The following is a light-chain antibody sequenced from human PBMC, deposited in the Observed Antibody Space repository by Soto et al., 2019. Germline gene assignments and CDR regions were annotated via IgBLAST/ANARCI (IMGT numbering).Light chain of an antibody. Sequence: DIPMTQSPSTLSASVGDRVTITCRASQRISSWLAWYQQKPGKAPKSLIYKASSLESGVPSRFSGSGSGTEFTLTISSLQPDDFATYYCQQYNSYPITFGQGTRLEIK. CDR2: KAS. CDR3: QQYNSYPIT. CDR1: QRISSW. V-gene: IGKV1-5*03. J-gene: IGKJ5*01.